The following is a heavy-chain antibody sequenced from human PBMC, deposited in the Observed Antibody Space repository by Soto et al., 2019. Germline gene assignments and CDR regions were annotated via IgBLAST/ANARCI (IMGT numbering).Heavy chain of an antibody. CDR1: GGTSTDYY. D-gene: IGHD1-26*01. J-gene: IGHJ4*02. CDR3: ARPSVPGGSSSCHY. Sequence: RVSCRAAGGTSTDYYMSCIRKAPGKGLEWVSYISSSGSTIYYAASVKGRFTISRDDAKNSLYLQMNSLRDEDTAVYYCARPSVPGGSSSCHYRGQGTLVPVSS. CDR2: ISSSGSTI. V-gene: IGHV3-11*04.